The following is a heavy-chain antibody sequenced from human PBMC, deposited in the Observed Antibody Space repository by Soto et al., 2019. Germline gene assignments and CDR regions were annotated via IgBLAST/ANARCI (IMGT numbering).Heavy chain of an antibody. D-gene: IGHD3-16*01. CDR1: GFTVSTKY. Sequence: EVQLVESGGGLFQTGGSLRLSCAASGFTVSTKYMSWVRQAPGKGLEWVSVIYSGGSTFYADSVRGRFTISRDNSKNTVNLQMNSLRAEDTAVYYCARDPWAADYWGQGTLVTVSS. V-gene: IGHV3-66*01. CDR2: IYSGGST. J-gene: IGHJ4*02. CDR3: ARDPWAADY.